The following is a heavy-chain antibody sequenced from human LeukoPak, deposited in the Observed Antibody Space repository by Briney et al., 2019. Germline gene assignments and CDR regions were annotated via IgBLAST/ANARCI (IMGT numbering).Heavy chain of an antibody. J-gene: IGHJ4*02. V-gene: IGHV1-24*01. Sequence: ASVKVSCKVSGYTLTEISMHWVRRAPGKGLEWMGGFDPEDGETIYAQKFQGRVTMTEDTSTDTAYMELSSLRSEDTAVYYCATPRINIAVAGNFDYWGQGTLVTVSS. CDR1: GYTLTEIS. CDR2: FDPEDGET. D-gene: IGHD6-19*01. CDR3: ATPRINIAVAGNFDY.